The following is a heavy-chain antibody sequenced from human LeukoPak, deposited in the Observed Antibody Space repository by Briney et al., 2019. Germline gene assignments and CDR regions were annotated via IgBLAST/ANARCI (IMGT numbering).Heavy chain of an antibody. CDR2: ISYDGSNK. Sequence: SCKASGYTFTSYYMHWVRQAPGKGLEWVAVISYDGSNKYYADSVKGRFTISRDNSKNTLYLQMNSLRAEDTAVYYCARVGYSSGWYDYWGQGTLVTVSS. V-gene: IGHV3-30-3*01. CDR1: GYTFTSYY. D-gene: IGHD6-19*01. J-gene: IGHJ4*02. CDR3: ARVGYSSGWYDY.